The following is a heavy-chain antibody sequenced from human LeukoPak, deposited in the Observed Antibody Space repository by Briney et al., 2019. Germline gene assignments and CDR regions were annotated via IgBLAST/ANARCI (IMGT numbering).Heavy chain of an antibody. D-gene: IGHD3-22*01. CDR3: ARHFPTRDCDRSSCYFKFDY. CDR1: GYSFSSYW. Sequence: GESLKISCKGSGYSFSSYWIGWVRQMPGKGLEWMGIVYPGDSDTRYSPSFQGQVTFSADESTNTVYLHWSTLKTSDSGMYYCARHFPTRDCDRSSCYFKFDYWGQGALVTVSS. V-gene: IGHV5-51*01. CDR2: VYPGDSDT. J-gene: IGHJ4*02.